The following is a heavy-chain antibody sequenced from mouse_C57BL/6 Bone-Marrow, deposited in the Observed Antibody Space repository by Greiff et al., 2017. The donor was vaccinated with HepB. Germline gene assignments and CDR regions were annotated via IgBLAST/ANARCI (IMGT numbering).Heavy chain of an antibody. Sequence: QVQLKESGAELMKPGASVKLSCKATGYTFTGYWIEWVKQRPGHGLEWIGEILPGSGSTTYNEKFKGKSTFTADTSSTTAYMKLSSLTTEDSAIYYCARIYVISTCAYWGQVALVTVSA. V-gene: IGHV1-9*01. CDR2: ILPGSGST. CDR1: GYTFTGYW. D-gene: IGHD1-1*01. CDR3: ARIYVISTCAY. J-gene: IGHJ3*01.